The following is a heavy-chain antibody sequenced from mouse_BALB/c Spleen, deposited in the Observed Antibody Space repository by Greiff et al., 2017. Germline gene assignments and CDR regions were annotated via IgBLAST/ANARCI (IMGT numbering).Heavy chain of an antibody. CDR1: GYTFTSYY. D-gene: IGHD1-1*01. J-gene: IGHJ4*01. V-gene: IGHV1S81*02. CDR3: TRRLLPYYAMDY. CDR2: INPSNGGT. Sequence: VQLQQSGAELVKPGASVKLSCKASGYTFTSYYMYWVKQRPGQGLEWIGEINPSNGGTNFNEKFKSKATLTVDKSSSTAYMQLSSLTSEDSAVYYCTRRLLPYYAMDYWGQGTSVTVSS.